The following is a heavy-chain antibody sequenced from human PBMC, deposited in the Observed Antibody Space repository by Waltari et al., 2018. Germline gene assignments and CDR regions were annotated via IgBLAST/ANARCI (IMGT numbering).Heavy chain of an antibody. V-gene: IGHV4-39*01. D-gene: IGHD1-26*01. CDR3: ARHVGMVGATLQNAFDI. CDR1: GGSISSSSYY. Sequence: QLQLQESGPGLVKPSETLSLTCTVSGGSISSSSYYWGWIRQPPGKGLEWIGSIYYSGSTYYNPSLKSRVTISVDTSKNQFSLKLSSVTAADTAVYYCARHVGMVGATLQNAFDIWGQGTMVTVSS. J-gene: IGHJ3*02. CDR2: IYYSGST.